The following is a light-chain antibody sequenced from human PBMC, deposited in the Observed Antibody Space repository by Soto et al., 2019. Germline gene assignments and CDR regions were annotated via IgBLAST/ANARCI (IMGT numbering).Light chain of an antibody. J-gene: IGKJ1*01. V-gene: IGKV2D-29*02. CDR2: EVS. CDR1: QSLLHSDGKTY. Sequence: DIVMTQTPLSLSVTPGQPASISCQSSQSLLHSDGKTYLSWYLQRPGQSLQLLIYEVSNRFSGVTERFNGSGSGTDFTLKISRVDAEDVGLYYCMHSVEIPPTFGEGTKVEIK. CDR3: MHSVEIPPT.